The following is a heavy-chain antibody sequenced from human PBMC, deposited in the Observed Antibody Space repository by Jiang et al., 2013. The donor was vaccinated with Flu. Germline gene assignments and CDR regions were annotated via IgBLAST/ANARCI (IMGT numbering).Heavy chain of an antibody. CDR3: ARGPDTAVAGFDY. CDR2: TYYRSEWYN. V-gene: IGHV6-1*01. D-gene: IGHD5-18*01. CDR1: GDSVSSNSAA. Sequence: SQTLSLTCAIPGDSVSSNSAAWNWIRQSPSRGLEWLGRTYYRSEWYNNYAVSVKSRVTINPDTSKNQFSLQLNSVTPEDTAVYYCARGPDTAVAGFDYWGQGTLVTVSS. J-gene: IGHJ4*02.